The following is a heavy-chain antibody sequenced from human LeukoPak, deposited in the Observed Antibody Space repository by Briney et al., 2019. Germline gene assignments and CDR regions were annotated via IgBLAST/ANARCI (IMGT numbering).Heavy chain of an antibody. J-gene: IGHJ4*02. Sequence: GGSLRLSCAASGFTFSSYSMNWVRQAPGKGLEWVSSISSSSSYIYYADSVKGRFTISRDNAKNSLYLQMNSLRAEDTAVYYCARGSPTIAVAGKSLDYWGQGTLVTVSS. D-gene: IGHD6-19*01. CDR3: ARGSPTIAVAGKSLDY. CDR1: GFTFSSYS. CDR2: ISSSSSYI. V-gene: IGHV3-21*01.